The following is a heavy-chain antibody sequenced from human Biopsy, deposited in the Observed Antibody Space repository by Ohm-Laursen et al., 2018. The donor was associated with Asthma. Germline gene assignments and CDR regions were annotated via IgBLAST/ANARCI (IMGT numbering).Heavy chain of an antibody. CDR1: GGSISSGAYY. CDR3: ARRGGVRRYFDY. J-gene: IGHJ4*02. D-gene: IGHD3-16*01. V-gene: IGHV4-30-4*01. Sequence: LSPTCTVSGGSISSGAYYWSWVRQPPGKGLEWIGYIYYIGSTYYNPSLKSRVAISLDTSKNQFSLKLSSVTAADTAVYFCARRGGVRRYFDYWGQGTLVTVSS. CDR2: IYYIGST.